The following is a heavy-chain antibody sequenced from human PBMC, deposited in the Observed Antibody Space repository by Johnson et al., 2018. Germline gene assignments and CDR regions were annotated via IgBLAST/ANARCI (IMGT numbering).Heavy chain of an antibody. Sequence: VQLVEAGGGLIQRGGSLRLSCAASGFIVSSNYMTWVRQAPGKGLEWVSIIYTSGSTYYADSAKGRFIISRDISKNTVYLQMNNLRAEDTAVYYWSSSSNHFYYYGLDVWGQGTTVTVSS. D-gene: IGHD6-13*01. CDR1: GFIVSSNY. J-gene: IGHJ6*02. CDR3: SSSSNHFYYYGLDV. CDR2: IYTSGST. V-gene: IGHV3-53*01.